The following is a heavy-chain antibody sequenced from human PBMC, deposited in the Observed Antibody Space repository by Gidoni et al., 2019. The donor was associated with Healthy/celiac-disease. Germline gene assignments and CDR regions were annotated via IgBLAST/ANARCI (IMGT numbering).Heavy chain of an antibody. Sequence: QVQLVESGGGVVQPGRSLRLSCAASGFTFSRYAMHWVRQAPGKGLEWVAVISYDGSNKYYADSVKGRFTISRDNSKNTLYLQMNSLRAEDTAVYYCARDSAGTFGGVIHFDYWGQGTLVTVSS. D-gene: IGHD3-16*02. CDR2: ISYDGSNK. V-gene: IGHV3-30-3*01. CDR1: GFTFSRYA. CDR3: ARDSAGTFGGVIHFDY. J-gene: IGHJ4*02.